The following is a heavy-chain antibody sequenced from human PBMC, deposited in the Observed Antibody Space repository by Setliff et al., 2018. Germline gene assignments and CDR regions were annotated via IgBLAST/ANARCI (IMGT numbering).Heavy chain of an antibody. Sequence: ASVKVSCKASGYTFTNYGITWVRQAPGQGLEWMGWINNYNTNTKYAQKLQGRVTMTTDTSTSTAYMDLRSLRSDDTAVYYCERLVRYCTATACQRTSGDDLWGQGTLVTVSS. J-gene: IGHJ5*02. CDR1: GYTFTNYG. CDR3: ERLVRYCTATACQRTSGDDL. D-gene: IGHD2-8*01. CDR2: INNYNTNT. V-gene: IGHV1-18*01.